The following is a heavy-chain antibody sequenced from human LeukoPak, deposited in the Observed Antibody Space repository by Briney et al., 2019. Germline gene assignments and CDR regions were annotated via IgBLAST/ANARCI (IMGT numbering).Heavy chain of an antibody. CDR3: ARDLAVAGTGLDY. CDR2: MYYYSGNT. V-gene: IGHV4-59*12. CDR1: GASITSYY. Sequence: SETLSLTCTVSGASITSYYWGWIRQPPGKGLEWIGCMYYYSGNTNYNPSLKSRVTISVDTSKNQVSLKLSSVTAADTAVYYCARDLAVAGTGLDYWGQGTLVTVSS. J-gene: IGHJ4*02. D-gene: IGHD6-19*01.